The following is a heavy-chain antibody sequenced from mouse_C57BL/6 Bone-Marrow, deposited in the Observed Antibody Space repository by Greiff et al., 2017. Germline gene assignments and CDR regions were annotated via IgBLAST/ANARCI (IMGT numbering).Heavy chain of an antibody. D-gene: IGHD2-4*01. V-gene: IGHV1-26*01. CDR3: ARRDDDYDDCDY. CDR2: INPNNGGT. J-gene: IGHJ2*01. Sequence: VQLQQSGPELVKPGASVKISCKASGYTFTDYYMNWVKQSHGKSLEWIGDINPNNGGTSYNQKFKGKATLTVDKSSSTAYMELRSLTSEDSAVYYCARRDDDYDDCDYGGQGTTLTVSS. CDR1: GYTFTDYY.